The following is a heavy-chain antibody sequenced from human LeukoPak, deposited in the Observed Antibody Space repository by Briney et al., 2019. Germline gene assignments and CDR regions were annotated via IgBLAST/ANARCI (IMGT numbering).Heavy chain of an antibody. D-gene: IGHD3-9*01. V-gene: IGHV1-69*01. J-gene: IGHJ4*02. Sequence: ASVKVSCKASGGTFSSYAISWVRQAPGQGLEWMGGIIPIFGTANYAQKFQGRVTITADESTSTAYMELSSLRSDDTAVYYCARGGLLRYFDWLIYFDYWGQGTLVTVSS. CDR1: GGTFSSYA. CDR3: ARGGLLRYFDWLIYFDY. CDR2: IIPIFGTA.